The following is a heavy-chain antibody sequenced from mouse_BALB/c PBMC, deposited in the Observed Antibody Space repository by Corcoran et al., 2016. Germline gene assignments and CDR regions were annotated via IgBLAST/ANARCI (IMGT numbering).Heavy chain of an antibody. CDR1: GFNIKDTY. V-gene: IGHV14-3*02. CDR2: IDPANGNT. J-gene: IGHJ2*01. D-gene: IGHD2-10*02. CDR3: ARKYGKGIYCDY. Sequence: EVQLQQSGAELVKPGASVKLSCTASGFNIKDTYMHWVKQRPEQGLEWIGRIDPANGNTKYDPKFQGKATITADTSTNTSYLQLSSLTSEDTAVYYFARKYGKGIYCDYWGQGTTLTVSS.